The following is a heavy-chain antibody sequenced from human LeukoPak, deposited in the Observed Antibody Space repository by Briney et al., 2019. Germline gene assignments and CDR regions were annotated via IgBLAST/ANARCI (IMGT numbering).Heavy chain of an antibody. CDR2: IKQDGSEK. V-gene: IGHV3-7*01. CDR3: ASVLYYYDSSGYPA. CDR1: GFTFSSYW. Sequence: GGSLRLSCAASGFTFSSYWMSWVRQAPGKGLEWVANIKQDGSEKYYVDSVKGRFTISRDNAKNSLYLQMNSLRAEDTAVYYCASVLYYYDSSGYPAWGQGTLVTVSS. J-gene: IGHJ5*02. D-gene: IGHD3-22*01.